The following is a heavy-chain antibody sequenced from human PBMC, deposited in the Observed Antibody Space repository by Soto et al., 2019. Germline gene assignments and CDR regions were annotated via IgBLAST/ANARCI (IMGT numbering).Heavy chain of an antibody. Sequence: GGSLRLSCAASGFTFSSYGMHWVRQAPGKGLEWVAVISYDGSNKYYADSVKGRFTISRDNSKNTLYLQMSSLRAEDTAVYYCAKDLYSGYEDYYYGMDVWGQGTTVTVSS. CDR1: GFTFSSYG. V-gene: IGHV3-30*18. CDR2: ISYDGSNK. J-gene: IGHJ6*02. D-gene: IGHD5-12*01. CDR3: AKDLYSGYEDYYYGMDV.